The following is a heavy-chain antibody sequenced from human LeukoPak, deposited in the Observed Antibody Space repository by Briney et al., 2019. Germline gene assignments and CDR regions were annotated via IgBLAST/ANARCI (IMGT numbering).Heavy chain of an antibody. V-gene: IGHV3-33*01. CDR2: IWEDGTNI. Sequence: GGSLRLSCAASGFTFSIYGMHWVRQAPGKGLEWVAVIWEDGTNIRYADSVKGRFTISRDNSKNTLYLQMNRLRTEDTAIYYCARVGYNSGWYEYWGQGTLVTVAS. CDR1: GFTFSIYG. CDR3: ARVGYNSGWYEY. D-gene: IGHD6-19*01. J-gene: IGHJ4*02.